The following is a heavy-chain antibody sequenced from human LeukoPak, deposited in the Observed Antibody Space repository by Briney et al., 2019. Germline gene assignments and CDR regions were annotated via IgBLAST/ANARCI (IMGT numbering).Heavy chain of an antibody. J-gene: IGHJ4*02. CDR3: ARSFTMIVVAQGY. CDR1: GGSFSGYY. D-gene: IGHD3-22*01. CDR2: INHSGST. V-gene: IGHV4-34*01. Sequence: PSETLSLTCAVYGGSFSGYYWSWIRQPPGKGLEWIGEINHSGSTNYNPSLKSRVTISVDTSKNQFSLKLSSVTAADTAVYYCARSFTMIVVAQGYWGQGTLVTVSS.